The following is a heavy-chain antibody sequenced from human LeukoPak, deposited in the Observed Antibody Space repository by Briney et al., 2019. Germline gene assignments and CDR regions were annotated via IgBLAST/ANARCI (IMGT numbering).Heavy chain of an antibody. J-gene: IGHJ5*02. D-gene: IGHD6-13*01. CDR1: GGSISSSSYY. V-gene: IGHV4-39*07. CDR2: IYYSGST. CDR3: ARAGSSSWYSSVGYWFDP. Sequence: PSETLSLTCTVSGGSISSSSYYWGWIRQPPGKGLEWIGSIYYSGSTYYNPSLKSRVTMSVDTSKNQFSLKLSSVTAADTAVYYCARAGSSSWYSSVGYWFDPWGQGTLVTVSS.